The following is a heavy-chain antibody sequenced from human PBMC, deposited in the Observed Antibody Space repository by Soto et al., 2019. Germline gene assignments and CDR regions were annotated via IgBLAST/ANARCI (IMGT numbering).Heavy chain of an antibody. CDR1: GFTFSSYS. J-gene: IGHJ3*02. Sequence: PGGSLRLSCAASGFTFSSYSMNWVRQAPGKGLEWVSSISSSSSYIYYADSVKGRFTISRDNAKNSLYLQMNSLRAEDTAVYYCARDASFRLGIGAFDIWGQVTMVTV. CDR2: ISSSSSYI. V-gene: IGHV3-21*01. D-gene: IGHD3-16*01. CDR3: ARDASFRLGIGAFDI.